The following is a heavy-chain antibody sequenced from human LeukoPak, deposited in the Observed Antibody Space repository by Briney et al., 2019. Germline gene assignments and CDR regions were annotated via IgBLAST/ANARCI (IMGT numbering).Heavy chain of an antibody. J-gene: IGHJ4*02. CDR3: AKKAVALDY. D-gene: IGHD6-19*01. CDR1: GGSISSGDYY. Sequence: PSETLSLTCTVSGGSISSGDYYWSWIRQPPGKGLEWVSVLYTSGNTDYADSVKGRFTISRDNSKNTLYLQMNSLRAEDTALYYCAKKAVALDYWGQGTLVTVSS. CDR2: LYTSGNT. V-gene: IGHV3-53*01.